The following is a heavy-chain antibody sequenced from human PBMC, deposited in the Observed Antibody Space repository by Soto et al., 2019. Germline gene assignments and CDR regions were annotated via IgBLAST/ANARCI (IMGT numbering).Heavy chain of an antibody. D-gene: IGHD1-7*01. CDR3: AHGTTRYYDYGTDV. J-gene: IGHJ6*01. V-gene: IGHV4-4*02. CDR2: TYHSGST. CDR1: GGSISSSNW. Sequence: SETLSLTCAFSGGSISSSNWWSWVRQPPGKGLEWIGETYHSGSTNNNPSLKSRVTITVDKSKNQFSPKLSSVTAADTAVYYCAHGTTRYYDYGTDVWGEATRVTVHS.